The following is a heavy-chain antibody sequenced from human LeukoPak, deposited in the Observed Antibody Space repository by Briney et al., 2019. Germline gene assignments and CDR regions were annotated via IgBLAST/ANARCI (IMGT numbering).Heavy chain of an antibody. V-gene: IGHV3-7*01. CDR3: ARLSSWVFER. Sequence: WGSVRVSCAASGFAFSSYAMHWVRQAPGKGLEWVARIKFDGSDKFYVDAVKGRFIISRDNAKNLLYLQMNSLRAEDTAVYFCARLSSWVFERWGQRTMVTDCS. J-gene: IGHJ3*02. CDR2: IKFDGSDK. CDR1: GFAFSSYA. D-gene: IGHD3-16*01.